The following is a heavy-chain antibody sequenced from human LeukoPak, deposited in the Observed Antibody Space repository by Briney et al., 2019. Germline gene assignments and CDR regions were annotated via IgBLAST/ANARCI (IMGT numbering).Heavy chain of an antibody. CDR3: ARDQVYYYESSGSYYFDY. D-gene: IGHD3-22*01. J-gene: IGHJ4*01. CDR1: GYTFTIYG. V-gene: IGHV1-18*01. CDR2: ISAYNGNT. Sequence: ASVKVSCKASGYTFTIYGISWVRQAPGQGLEWMGWISAYNGNTNYAQKLQRRVTMTTDTSTSTAYMELRSLRSDYTAVYYCARDQVYYYESSGSYYFDYWGHGTLVTVSS.